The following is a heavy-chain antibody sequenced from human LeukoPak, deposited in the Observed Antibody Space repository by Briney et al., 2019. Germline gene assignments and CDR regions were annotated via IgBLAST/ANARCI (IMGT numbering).Heavy chain of an antibody. Sequence: GGSLRLSCAASGFSFSTYSMNWVRQAPGKGLEWVSSIDYSSKYIYTAYSLKGRFTTSRDNAKNSLDLQVNSLRAEDTAVYYCVRLNYDFWSGVWEGYYMDVWGKGTTVTVSS. D-gene: IGHD3-3*01. J-gene: IGHJ6*03. CDR3: VRLNYDFWSGVWEGYYMDV. CDR2: IDYSSKYI. CDR1: GFSFSTYS. V-gene: IGHV3-21*01.